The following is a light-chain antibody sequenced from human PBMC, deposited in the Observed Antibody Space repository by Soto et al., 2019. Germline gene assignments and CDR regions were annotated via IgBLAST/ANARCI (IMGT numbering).Light chain of an antibody. V-gene: IGKV3-11*01. J-gene: IGKJ5*01. Sequence: EVVLTQSPATLSLSPGARAPFSCRASQNVNNFLAWYQQKPGQAPRLLIYDASNRATGIPARFSGGGSGTEFTLTISSLQSEDSAFYYCQQYNKWPITFGQGTRLEIK. CDR1: QNVNNF. CDR2: DAS. CDR3: QQYNKWPIT.